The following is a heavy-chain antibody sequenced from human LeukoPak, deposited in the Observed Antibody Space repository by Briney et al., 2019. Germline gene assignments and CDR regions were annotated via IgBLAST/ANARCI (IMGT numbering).Heavy chain of an antibody. V-gene: IGHV4-4*07. CDR2: IYTSGNT. CDR3: ARLHYNWFDP. J-gene: IGHJ5*02. Sequence: SETLSLTCTVSGDSITGYYWSWIRQPAGKGPEWIGIYTSGNTNYNPSLKSRVTMSVDTSKNQFSLKLSSVTAADTAVYHCARLHYNWFDPWGRGTLVTVSS. CDR1: GDSITGYY.